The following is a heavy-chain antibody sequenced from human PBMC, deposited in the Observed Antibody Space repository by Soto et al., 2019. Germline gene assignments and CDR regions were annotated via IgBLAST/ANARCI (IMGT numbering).Heavy chain of an antibody. CDR2: ISYDGSNK. D-gene: IGHD6-19*01. V-gene: IGHV3-30*18. CDR1: GFTFSTYG. J-gene: IGHJ5*01. Sequence: QVQLVESGGGVVQPGKSLRLSCAASGFTFSTYGMHWVRQAPGKGLEWVAVISYDGSNKYYADSVKGRFTISRDNSKNTLYLQMNSLRTEDTAMYYCAKDRLGSGWYFGYGDWFDSWGQGTLVTVSS. CDR3: AKDRLGSGWYFGYGDWFDS.